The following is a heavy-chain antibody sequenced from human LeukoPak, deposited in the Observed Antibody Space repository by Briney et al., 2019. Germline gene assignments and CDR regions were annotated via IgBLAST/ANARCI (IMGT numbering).Heavy chain of an antibody. CDR1: GGTFSSYA. Sequence: GASVKVSCKASGGTFSSYAISWVRQAPGQGLEWMGRIIPILGIANYAQKFQGRVTITAGKSTSTAYMELSSLRSEDTAVYYCATGAVLGYYYYGMDVWGQGTTVTVSS. CDR2: IIPILGIA. CDR3: ATGAVLGYYYYGMDV. D-gene: IGHD1-1*01. J-gene: IGHJ6*02. V-gene: IGHV1-69*04.